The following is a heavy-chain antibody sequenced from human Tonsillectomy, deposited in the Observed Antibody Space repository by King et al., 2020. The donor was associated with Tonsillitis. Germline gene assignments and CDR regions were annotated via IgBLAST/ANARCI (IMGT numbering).Heavy chain of an antibody. CDR2: IKSKPFGGTV. V-gene: IGHV3-49*03. CDR3: TRGLPASRVGADY. Sequence: VQLVESGGGLVEPGRSLRLSCTVSGFTFADYAMSWFRQAPGKGLEWVSFIKSKPFGGTVEYAASVKGRFTISRDDSKGIAYLQMNSLKTEDTAVYYCTRGLPASRVGADYWGQGTLVTVSS. D-gene: IGHD1-26*01. J-gene: IGHJ4*02. CDR1: GFTFADYA.